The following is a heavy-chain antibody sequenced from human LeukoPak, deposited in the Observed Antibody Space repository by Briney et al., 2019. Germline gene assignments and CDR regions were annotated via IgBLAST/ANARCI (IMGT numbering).Heavy chain of an antibody. CDR2: INPNSGGT. Sequence: ASVKVSCKASGYTFTGYYMHWVRQAPGQGLEWMGWINPNSGGTNYAQKFQGRVTMTRDTSISTAYMELSSLRSEDTAVYYCAREGSGSYALRYYYYYMDVWGKGTTVTVSS. V-gene: IGHV1-2*02. D-gene: IGHD1-26*01. CDR3: AREGSGSYALRYYYYYMDV. J-gene: IGHJ6*03. CDR1: GYTFTGYY.